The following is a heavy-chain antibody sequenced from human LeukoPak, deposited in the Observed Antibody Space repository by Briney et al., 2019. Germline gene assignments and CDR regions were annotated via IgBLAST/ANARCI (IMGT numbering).Heavy chain of an antibody. CDR3: ARLHYYGSGSYYKFPGPDMDV. CDR2: IYYSGST. Sequence: PSETLSLTCTVSGGSISSSSYYWGWIRQPPGKGLEWIGSIYYSGSTYYNPSLKSRVTISVDTSKNQFSLKLSSVTAADTAVYYCARLHYYGSGSYYKFPGPDMDVWGQGTTVTVSS. D-gene: IGHD3-10*01. CDR1: GGSISSSSYY. V-gene: IGHV4-39*01. J-gene: IGHJ6*02.